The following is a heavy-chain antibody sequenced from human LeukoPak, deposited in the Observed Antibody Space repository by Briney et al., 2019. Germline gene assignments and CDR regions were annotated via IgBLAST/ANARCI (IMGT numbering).Heavy chain of an antibody. J-gene: IGHJ6*02. D-gene: IGHD3-3*01. CDR2: IYYSGST. V-gene: IGHV4-59*08. Sequence: SETLSLTCTVSGGSISSYYWSWIRQPPGKGLEWIGYIYYSGSTNYNPSLKSRVTISVDTSKNPFSLKLSSVTAADTAVYYCARLVRYDFWSGYSLANYGMDVWGQGTTVTVSS. CDR1: GGSISSYY. CDR3: ARLVRYDFWSGYSLANYGMDV.